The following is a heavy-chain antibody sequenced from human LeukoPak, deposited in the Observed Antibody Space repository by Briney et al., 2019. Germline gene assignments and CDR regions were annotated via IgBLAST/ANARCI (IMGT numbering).Heavy chain of an antibody. CDR2: INHSGST. V-gene: IGHV4-39*01. D-gene: IGHD6-19*01. CDR3: ARHGWLVPVDY. CDR1: GGSISSSSYY. J-gene: IGHJ4*02. Sequence: SETLSLTCTVSGGSISSSSYYWSWIRQPPGKGLEWIGEINHSGSTNYNPSLKSRVTISVDTSKNQFSLKLSSVTAADTAVYYCARHGWLVPVDYWGQGTLVTVSS.